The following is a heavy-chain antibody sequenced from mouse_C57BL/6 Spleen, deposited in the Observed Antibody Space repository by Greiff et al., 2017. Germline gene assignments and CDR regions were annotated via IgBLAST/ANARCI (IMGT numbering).Heavy chain of an antibody. CDR3: ARGYDGYYGAMDY. CDR1: GYTFTSYW. J-gene: IGHJ4*01. CDR2: IYPGSGST. Sequence: VQLQQPGAELVKPGASVKMSCKASGYTFTSYWITWVKQRPGQGLEWIGDIYPGSGSTNYNEKFKSKATLAVDTSSSTAYMQLSSLTSEDSAVYYCARGYDGYYGAMDYWGQGTSVTVSS. D-gene: IGHD2-3*01. V-gene: IGHV1-55*01.